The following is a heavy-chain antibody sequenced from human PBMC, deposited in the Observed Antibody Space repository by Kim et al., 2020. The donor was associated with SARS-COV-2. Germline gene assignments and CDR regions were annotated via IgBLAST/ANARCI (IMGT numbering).Heavy chain of an antibody. J-gene: IGHJ3*02. CDR3: TRDQAVLLWFGNSDAFDI. CDR1: GFTFGDYA. CDR2: IRSKAYGGTT. Sequence: GGSLRLSCTASGFTFGDYAMSWFRQAPGKGLEWVGFIRSKAYGGTTEYAASVKGRFTISRDDSKSIAYLQMNSLKTEDTAVYYCTRDQAVLLWFGNSDAFDIWGQGTMVTVSS. V-gene: IGHV3-49*03. D-gene: IGHD3-10*01.